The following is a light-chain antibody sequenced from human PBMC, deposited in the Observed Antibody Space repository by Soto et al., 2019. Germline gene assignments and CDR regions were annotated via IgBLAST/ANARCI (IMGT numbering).Light chain of an antibody. CDR2: DVS. V-gene: IGLV2-14*01. CDR3: CASISSSTYV. CDR1: SSDIGGYNY. Sequence: QSVLTQPASVSGSPGQSIAISCTGTSSDIGGYNYVSWYQQHPGKAPNLIIYDVSNRPSGVSDRFSGSKSGNTASLTISGLQAEDEADYDCCASISSSTYVFGTGTKVTVL. J-gene: IGLJ1*01.